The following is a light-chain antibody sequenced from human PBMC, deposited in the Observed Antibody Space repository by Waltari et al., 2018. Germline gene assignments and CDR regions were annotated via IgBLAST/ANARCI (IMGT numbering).Light chain of an antibody. Sequence: QSVLTQPASVSGSPGQSITISCTGTTSDAGDYHYVSWYQQHPGKAPKLIIFDVSNRPSGVSDRFSGSKSGNTASLTISGLQADDEADYHCSSYTSSAALVLFGGGTKLTVL. V-gene: IGLV2-14*01. CDR1: TSDAGDYHY. J-gene: IGLJ2*01. CDR3: SSYTSSAALVL. CDR2: DVS.